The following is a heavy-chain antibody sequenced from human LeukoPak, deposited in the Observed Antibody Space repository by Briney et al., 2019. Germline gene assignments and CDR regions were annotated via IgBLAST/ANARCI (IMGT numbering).Heavy chain of an antibody. J-gene: IGHJ3*02. CDR1: GGSISSYY. V-gene: IGHV4-59*01. D-gene: IGHD3-22*01. CDR2: IYYSGST. CDR3: ARAEDYYDSSGLDAFDI. Sequence: SGTLSLTCTVSGGSISSYYWSWIRQPPGKGLEWIGYIYYSGSTNYNPSLKSRVTISVDTSKNQFSLKLSSVTAADTAVYYCARAEDYYDSSGLDAFDIWGQGTMVTVSS.